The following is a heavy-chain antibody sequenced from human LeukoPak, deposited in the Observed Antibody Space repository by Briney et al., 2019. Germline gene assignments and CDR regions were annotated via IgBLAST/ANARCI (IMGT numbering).Heavy chain of an antibody. D-gene: IGHD3-22*01. J-gene: IGHJ1*01. CDR3: AKASSGPLYFQH. V-gene: IGHV3-30*04. CDR1: GFTFSSYA. CDR2: ISYDGSNK. Sequence: PGRSLRLSCAASGFTFSSYAMHWVRQAPGKGLEWVAVISYDGSNKYYADSVKGRFTISRDNSKNTLYLQMNSLRAEDTAVYYCAKASSGPLYFQHWGQGTLVTVSS.